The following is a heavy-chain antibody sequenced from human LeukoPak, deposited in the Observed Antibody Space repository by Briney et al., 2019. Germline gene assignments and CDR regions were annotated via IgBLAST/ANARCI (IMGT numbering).Heavy chain of an antibody. CDR3: AKGTATVTSRFFDY. CDR2: ISDNSGST. J-gene: IGHJ4*02. V-gene: IGHV3-23*01. Sequence: GGSLRLSCAASGFTFRYYAMRWVRQAPGKGLEWVSTISDNSGSTYYPDSVKGRFTISRDDSKNTLYLQMKSLRAEDTAVYYCAKGTATVTSRFFDYWGQGTLVTVSS. CDR1: GFTFRYYA. D-gene: IGHD2-21*02.